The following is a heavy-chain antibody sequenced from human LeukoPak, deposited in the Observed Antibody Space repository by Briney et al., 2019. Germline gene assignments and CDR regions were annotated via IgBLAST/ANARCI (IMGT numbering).Heavy chain of an antibody. CDR2: IYSGGST. J-gene: IGHJ3*02. D-gene: IGHD3-22*01. V-gene: IGHV3-53*01. CDR3: ARPLGSSGYLDAFDI. Sequence: PGGSLRLSCAASGFTVSSNYMSWVRQAPGKGLEWVSVIYSGGSTYYADSVKVRFTISRDNSKNTLYLQMNSLRAEDTAVYYCARPLGSSGYLDAFDIWGQGTMVTVSS. CDR1: GFTVSSNY.